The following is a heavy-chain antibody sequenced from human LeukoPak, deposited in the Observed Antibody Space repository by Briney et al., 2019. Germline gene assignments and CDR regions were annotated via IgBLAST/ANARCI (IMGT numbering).Heavy chain of an antibody. V-gene: IGHV3-9*01. CDR1: GFSFDDYA. CDR2: ISWSSVSI. D-gene: IGHD3-16*01. CDR3: AKRKAGGYALDI. Sequence: GGSLRLSCAALGFSFDDYAMYWVRQAPGKGLEWVSGISWSSVSIGYADSVEGRFTISRDNAKNSLYLQMNSLKAEDTALYYCAKRKAGGYALDIWGQGTMVTVSS. J-gene: IGHJ3*02.